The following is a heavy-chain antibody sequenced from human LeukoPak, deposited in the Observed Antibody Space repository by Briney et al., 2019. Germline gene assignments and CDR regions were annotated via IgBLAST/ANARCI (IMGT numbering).Heavy chain of an antibody. J-gene: IGHJ4*02. V-gene: IGHV4-59*01. CDR3: ARAYGATKERFDY. CDR1: GGSISSYY. Sequence: PSETLSLTCTVSGGSISSYYWSWIRQPPGKGLEWIGYIYYSGSTNYNPSLKSRVTISVDTSKNQFSLKLSSVTAADTAVYYCARAYGATKERFDYWGQGTLVTVSS. CDR2: IYYSGST. D-gene: IGHD4-17*01.